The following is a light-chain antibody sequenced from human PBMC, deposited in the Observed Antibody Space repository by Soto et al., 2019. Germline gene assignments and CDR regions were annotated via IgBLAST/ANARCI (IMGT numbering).Light chain of an antibody. Sequence: EIVLMQSPGTLSLSPGERATLSCRASQTLRRTYVAWYQQKPGQAPRVLIYGASKRATGIPDRFSGSGSGTDFSLTISRLEPEDFAVYYCHQYDNAPQTYGQGTKVESK. J-gene: IGKJ2*01. CDR1: QTLRRTY. CDR3: HQYDNAPQT. CDR2: GAS. V-gene: IGKV3-20*01.